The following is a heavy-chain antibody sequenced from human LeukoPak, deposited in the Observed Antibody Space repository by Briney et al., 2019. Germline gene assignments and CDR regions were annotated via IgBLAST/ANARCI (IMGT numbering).Heavy chain of an antibody. J-gene: IGHJ3*02. CDR1: GGSFSGYY. CDR3: ARILPQTYDSSAYYYFGMGTFDI. Sequence: PSETLSLTCAVYGGSFSGYYWSWIRQPPGKGLEWIGEINHSGSTNYTPSLKSRVTISVDTSKNQFSLKLSSVTAADTAVYYCARILPQTYDSSAYYYFGMGTFDIWGQGTIITVSS. CDR2: INHSGST. V-gene: IGHV4-34*01. D-gene: IGHD3-22*01.